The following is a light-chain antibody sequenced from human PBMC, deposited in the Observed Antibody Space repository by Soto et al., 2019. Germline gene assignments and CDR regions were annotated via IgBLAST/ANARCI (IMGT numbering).Light chain of an antibody. J-gene: IGLJ2*01. CDR2: EDS. V-gene: IGLV2-23*01. Sequence: QSALTQPASVSGSPGQSITISCTGTNSDVGSYNLVSWYQQHPGKAPKLMISEDSKRPSGVSNRFSGSKSGNTASLTISGLQAEDEADYYCSSYAGSTTYVVFGGGTKLTVL. CDR1: NSDVGSYNL. CDR3: SSYAGSTTYVV.